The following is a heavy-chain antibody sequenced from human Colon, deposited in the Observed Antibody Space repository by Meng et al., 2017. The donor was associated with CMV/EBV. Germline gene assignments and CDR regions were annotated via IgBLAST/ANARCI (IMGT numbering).Heavy chain of an antibody. V-gene: IGHV7-4-1*02. CDR2: INTNTGNP. Sequence: TVACKGSGYTFTNYHMHWVRQAPGQGLEWMGWINTNTGNPTYAQGLTGRFAFSLDSSVSTAFLQISSLKADDPAMYYCANSLGAGAWGQGTLVTVSS. D-gene: IGHD3-16*01. CDR1: GYTFTNYH. J-gene: IGHJ5*02. CDR3: ANSLGAGA.